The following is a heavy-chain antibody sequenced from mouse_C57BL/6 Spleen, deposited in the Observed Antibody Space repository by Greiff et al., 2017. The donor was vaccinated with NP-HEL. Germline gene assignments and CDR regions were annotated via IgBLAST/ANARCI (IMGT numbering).Heavy chain of an antibody. CDR3: EGHYGSSLY. CDR1: GYTFTSYW. V-gene: IGHV1-64*01. J-gene: IGHJ3*01. Sequence: VQLQQSGAELVKPGASVKLSCKASGYTFTSYWMHWVKQRPGQGLEWIGMIHPNSGSTNYNEKFKSKATLTVDKSSSTAYMQRSSLTSEDSAVYDCEGHYGSSLYWGQGTLVTVSA. CDR2: IHPNSGST. D-gene: IGHD1-1*01.